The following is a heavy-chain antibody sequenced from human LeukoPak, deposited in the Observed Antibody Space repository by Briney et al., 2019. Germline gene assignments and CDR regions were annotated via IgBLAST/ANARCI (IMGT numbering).Heavy chain of an antibody. V-gene: IGHV3-7*01. CDR1: GFTFSTYF. D-gene: IGHD4-23*01. CDR3: ARDGESTVVYDY. Sequence: GRSLRLSCAASGFTFSTYFMHWVRQAPGKGLEWVANIKQDGSEKYYVDSVKGRFTISRDNAKNSLYLQMNSLRAEDTAVYYCARDGESTVVYDYWGQGTLVTVSS. CDR2: IKQDGSEK. J-gene: IGHJ4*02.